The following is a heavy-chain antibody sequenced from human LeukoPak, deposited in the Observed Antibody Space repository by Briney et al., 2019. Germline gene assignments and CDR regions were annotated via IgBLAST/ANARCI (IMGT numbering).Heavy chain of an antibody. CDR1: GGTFSSYA. CDR3: ARDSTPTYYSGTYYFEY. CDR2: IIPIFGTA. V-gene: IGHV1-69*05. Sequence: SVKVSCKASGGTFSSYAISWVRQAPGQGLEWMGRIIPIFGTANYAQKFQGRVTITTDESTGTAYMELSSLRSEDTAVYYCARDSTPTYYSGTYYFEYWGQGTLVTVSS. D-gene: IGHD1-26*01. J-gene: IGHJ4*02.